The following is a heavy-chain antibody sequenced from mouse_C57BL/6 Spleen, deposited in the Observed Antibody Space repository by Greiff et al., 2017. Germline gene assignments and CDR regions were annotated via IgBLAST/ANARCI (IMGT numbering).Heavy chain of an antibody. J-gene: IGHJ4*01. CDR3: VSPLTGAYYAMDY. V-gene: IGHV1-80*01. CDR1: GYAFSSYW. Sequence: QVHVKQSGAELVKPGASVKISCKASGYAFSSYWMNWVKQRPGKGLEWIGQIYPGDGDTNYNGKFKGKATLTADKSSSTAYMQLSSLTSEDSAVYFCVSPLTGAYYAMDYWGQGTSVTVSS. CDR2: IYPGDGDT. D-gene: IGHD4-1*01.